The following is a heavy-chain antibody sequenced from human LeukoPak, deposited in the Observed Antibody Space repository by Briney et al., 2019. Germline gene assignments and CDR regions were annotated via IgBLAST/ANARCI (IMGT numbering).Heavy chain of an antibody. J-gene: IGHJ3*02. Sequence: QPGRSLRLSCAASGFTFSSYAMHWVRQAPGKGLEWVAVISYDGSNKYYADSVKGRFTISRDNSKNTLYLQMNSLRAEDTAVYYCARDQARLGLYSSSSVDAFDIWGQGTMVTVSS. CDR3: ARDQARLGLYSSSSVDAFDI. D-gene: IGHD6-6*01. V-gene: IGHV3-30-3*01. CDR2: ISYDGSNK. CDR1: GFTFSSYA.